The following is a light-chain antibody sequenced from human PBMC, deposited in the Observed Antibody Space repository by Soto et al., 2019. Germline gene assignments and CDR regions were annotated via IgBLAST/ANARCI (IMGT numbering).Light chain of an antibody. J-gene: IGLJ1*01. Sequence: QSVLTQPPSASGTPGQRVTISCSGSSSNIGSNYVYWYQQLPGTAPKLLIYRNNQRPSGVPDRFSGSKSGTSASLAISGLRSEDEADYYCAAWDDSLSAYYVFGTGTEVTVL. CDR3: AAWDDSLSAYYV. CDR2: RNN. V-gene: IGLV1-47*01. CDR1: SSNIGSNY.